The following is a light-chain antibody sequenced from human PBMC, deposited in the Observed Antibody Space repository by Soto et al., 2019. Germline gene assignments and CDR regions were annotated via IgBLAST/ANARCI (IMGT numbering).Light chain of an antibody. CDR3: SSYAGSNNHVV. Sequence: QSALTQPPSASGSPGQSVTISCTGTSSDVGGYNYVSWYQQHPGKAPKLMIYEVSKRPSGVPDRFSGSKSGNTASLTVSGLQAEDEAVYYCSSYAGSNNHVVFGGGTQLTVL. V-gene: IGLV2-8*01. J-gene: IGLJ2*01. CDR1: SSDVGGYNY. CDR2: EVS.